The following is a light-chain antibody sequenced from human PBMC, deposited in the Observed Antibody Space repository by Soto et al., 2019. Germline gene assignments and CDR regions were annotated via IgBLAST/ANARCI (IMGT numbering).Light chain of an antibody. CDR2: DVS. Sequence: QSALTQPASVSGSPGQSITISCTGTSSDVGGYNYVSWYQQHPGKAPKLMIYDVSNRPSGVSNRFSGSKSGNTASLTISGLQAEDEADYYCSSYTSSIPRVFGGGTKVTVL. V-gene: IGLV2-14*01. J-gene: IGLJ2*01. CDR1: SSDVGGYNY. CDR3: SSYTSSIPRV.